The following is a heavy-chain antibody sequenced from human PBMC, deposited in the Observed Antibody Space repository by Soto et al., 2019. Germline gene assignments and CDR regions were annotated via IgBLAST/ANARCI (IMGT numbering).Heavy chain of an antibody. D-gene: IGHD3-10*01. CDR1: GDSFSSYY. CDR3: AALDGALDY. J-gene: IGHJ4*02. V-gene: IGHV4-59*01. CDR2: IFHAGNT. Sequence: SETLSLTCTVSGDSFSSYYWTWIRQPPGKRLEWVAYIFHAGNTNYNPSLKSRVTISVDTSKNQFSLKLRSVTPADTAVYYCAALDGALDYWGQGTLVTVSS.